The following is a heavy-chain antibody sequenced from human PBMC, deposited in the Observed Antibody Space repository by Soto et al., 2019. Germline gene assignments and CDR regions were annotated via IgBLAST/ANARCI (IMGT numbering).Heavy chain of an antibody. D-gene: IGHD1-26*01. CDR2: FRTSGDGGTT. CDR1: GFTFSSYS. V-gene: IGHV3-23*01. Sequence: GGSLRLSCAASGFTFSSYSMSWVRQAPGKGLEWVSGFRTSGDGGTTYYADSVKGRFTISRDNSRNTLFLQMNSLRAEDTAVYYCARGGWELLGAGWFDPWGQGTLVTVSS. CDR3: ARGGWELLGAGWFDP. J-gene: IGHJ5*02.